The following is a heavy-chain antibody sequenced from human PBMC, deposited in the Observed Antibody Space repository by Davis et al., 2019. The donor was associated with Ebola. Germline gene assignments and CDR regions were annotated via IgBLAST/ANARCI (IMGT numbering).Heavy chain of an antibody. J-gene: IGHJ4*02. Sequence: ASVKVSCMASGYTFTSYYMHCVRQAPGQGLEWMGIINPSGGSTSYAQKFQGRVTMTRDTSTSTVYMELSSLRSEDTAVYYCARDMYGYYYYFDYWGQGTLVTVSS. D-gene: IGHD3-3*01. CDR3: ARDMYGYYYYFDY. CDR1: GYTFTSYY. CDR2: INPSGGST. V-gene: IGHV1-46*01.